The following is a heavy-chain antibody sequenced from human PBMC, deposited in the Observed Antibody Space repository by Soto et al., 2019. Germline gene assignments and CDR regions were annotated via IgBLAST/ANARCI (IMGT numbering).Heavy chain of an antibody. CDR1: GGSFSGYY. CDR3: ARVTYSYGLDY. Sequence: SETLSLTCAVYGGSFSGYYWSWIRQPPGKGLEWIGEINHSGSTNYNPSLKSRVTISVDTSKNQFSLKLSSVTAADTAVYYCARVTYSYGLDYWGQGTLVTVSS. V-gene: IGHV4-34*01. D-gene: IGHD5-18*01. J-gene: IGHJ4*02. CDR2: INHSGST.